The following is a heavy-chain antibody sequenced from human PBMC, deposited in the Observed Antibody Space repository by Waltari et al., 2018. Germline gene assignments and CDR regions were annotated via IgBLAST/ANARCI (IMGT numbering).Heavy chain of an antibody. CDR3: ATGGSGSYGSDY. D-gene: IGHD3-10*01. V-gene: IGHV1-24*01. CDR2: FDPEDGET. Sequence: QVQLVQSGAEVTKPGASVKVSCKVSGYTLTALSMHWVRQAPGKGLEWMGGFDPEDGETIYAQKFQGRVTMTEDTSTDTAYMELSSLRSEDTAVYYCATGGSGSYGSDYWGQGTLVTVSS. CDR1: GYTLTALS. J-gene: IGHJ4*02.